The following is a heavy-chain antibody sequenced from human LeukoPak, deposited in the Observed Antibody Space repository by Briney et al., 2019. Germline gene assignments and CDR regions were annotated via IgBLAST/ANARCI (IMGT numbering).Heavy chain of an antibody. D-gene: IGHD2-15*01. CDR1: GFIFNNYA. Sequence: PGGSLRLSCAGSGFIFNNYAMHWVQQPPGKGLEWVSGISWNSGSIDYADSVKGRFTISRDNAKNSLYLQMNSLRAEDTAVYYCAKQLGYCSDGSCYFPYWGQGTLVTVSS. CDR3: AKQLGYCSDGSCYFPY. CDR2: ISWNSGSI. J-gene: IGHJ4*02. V-gene: IGHV3-9*01.